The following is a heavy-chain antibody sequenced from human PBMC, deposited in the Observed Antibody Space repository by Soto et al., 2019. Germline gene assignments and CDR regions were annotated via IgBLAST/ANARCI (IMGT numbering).Heavy chain of an antibody. CDR2: INPSGGST. Sequence: ASVKVSCKASGYTFTSYYMHWVRQAPGQGLEWMGIINPSGGSTSYAQKFQGRVTMTRDTSTSTVYMELSSLRSEDTAVYYCARVSVYYDSSGYYYVDYWGQGTLVTVSS. CDR1: GYTFTSYY. D-gene: IGHD3-22*01. CDR3: ARVSVYYDSSGYYYVDY. J-gene: IGHJ4*02. V-gene: IGHV1-46*01.